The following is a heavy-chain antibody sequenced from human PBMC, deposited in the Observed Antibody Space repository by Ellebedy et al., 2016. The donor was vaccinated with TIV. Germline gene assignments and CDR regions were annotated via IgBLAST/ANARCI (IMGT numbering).Heavy chain of an antibody. Sequence: SETLSLXXAVYGGSFSGYYWSWIRQPPGKGLEWIGEINHRGSTNYNPSLKSRVTISVDTSKNQFSLKLSSVTAADTAVYYCARSSYYDILTCYYRGGIDYWGQGTLVTVSS. CDR1: GGSFSGYY. CDR2: INHRGST. D-gene: IGHD3-9*01. CDR3: ARSSYYDILTCYYRGGIDY. V-gene: IGHV4-34*01. J-gene: IGHJ4*02.